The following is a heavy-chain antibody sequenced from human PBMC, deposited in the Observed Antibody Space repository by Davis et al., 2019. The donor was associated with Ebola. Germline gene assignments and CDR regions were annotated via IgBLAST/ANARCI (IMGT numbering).Heavy chain of an antibody. CDR1: GGSLSDYY. CDR3: ARGRMSVTVRWFDP. D-gene: IGHD2/OR15-2a*01. Sequence: PSETLSLTCAVYGGSLSDYYWSWIRQFPGKGLEWIGEISRGGSTNYNPSLKSRVTISVDTSKNQFSLKLTSVTAADTAVYYCARGRMSVTVRWFDPWGQGTLVTVSS. J-gene: IGHJ5*02. CDR2: ISRGGST. V-gene: IGHV4-34*01.